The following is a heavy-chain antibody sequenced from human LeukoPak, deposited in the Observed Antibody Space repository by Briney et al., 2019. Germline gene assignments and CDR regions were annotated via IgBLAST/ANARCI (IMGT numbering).Heavy chain of an antibody. CDR1: GFTFSSYW. CDR2: IKQDGSEK. CDR3: ARDSRGLRYFDWSYYLDY. V-gene: IGHV3-7*01. Sequence: GGSLRLSCAASGFTFSSYWMSWVRQAPGKGLEWVANIKQDGSEKYYVDSVKGRFTISRDNAKNSLYLQMNSLRAEDTAVYYCARDSRGLRYFDWSYYLDYWGQGTLVTVSS. J-gene: IGHJ4*02. D-gene: IGHD3-9*01.